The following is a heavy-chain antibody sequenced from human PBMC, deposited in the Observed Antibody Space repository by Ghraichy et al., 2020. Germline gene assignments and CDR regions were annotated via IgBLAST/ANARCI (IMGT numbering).Heavy chain of an antibody. CDR3: ERDIVWNYAGTDY. CDR1: GFTFSNYW. D-gene: IGHD1-7*01. Sequence: GEYLNISCAASGFTFSNYWMSWVRQAPGKGLEWVANIKEDGREKYYVDSVKGRFTISRDNAKNSLYLQMNSLRAEDTAVYYCERDIVWNYAGTDYWGQGTLVTVSS. CDR2: IKEDGREK. J-gene: IGHJ4*02. V-gene: IGHV3-7*01.